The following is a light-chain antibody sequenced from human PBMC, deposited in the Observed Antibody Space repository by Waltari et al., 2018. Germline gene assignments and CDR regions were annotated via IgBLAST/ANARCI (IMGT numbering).Light chain of an antibody. J-gene: IGLJ2*01. V-gene: IGLV1-44*01. CDR2: TNN. CDR1: SSNIGSNT. Sequence: QSELTQPPSASGTPGQRGTISCSGSSSNIGSNTVSWYQQLPGTAPKVLIYTNNQRPSGVPDRFSGSKSGTSASLAISGLQSEDEAHYYCATWDDSLNGHVVFGGGTKLTVL. CDR3: ATWDDSLNGHVV.